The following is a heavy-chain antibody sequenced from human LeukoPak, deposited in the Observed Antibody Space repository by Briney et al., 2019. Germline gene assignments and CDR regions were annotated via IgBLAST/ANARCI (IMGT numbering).Heavy chain of an antibody. Sequence: PGGSLRLSCAASGFTFDDYAMHWVRQAPGKGLEWVSGISWNSGSIGYADSVKGRFTISRDNAKNSLYLQMNSLRAEDTALYYCAKDNRDYGDPRWIGAFDIWGQGTMVTVSS. CDR3: AKDNRDYGDPRWIGAFDI. D-gene: IGHD4-17*01. V-gene: IGHV3-9*01. CDR1: GFTFDDYA. J-gene: IGHJ3*02. CDR2: ISWNSGSI.